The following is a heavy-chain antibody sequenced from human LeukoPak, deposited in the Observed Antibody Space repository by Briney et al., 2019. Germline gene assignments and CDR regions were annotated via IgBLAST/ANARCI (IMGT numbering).Heavy chain of an antibody. V-gene: IGHV3-11*01. J-gene: IGHJ4*02. CDR3: AREYSSSWYAGGY. Sequence: GGSLRLSCAASGFIFSDYYMSWVRQAPGKGLEWVAYISSSGSTTYYADSVKGRFTISRDNAKNSLNLQMNSLRAEDTAAYYCAREYSSSWYAGGYWGQGTLVTVSS. D-gene: IGHD6-13*01. CDR1: GFIFSDYY. CDR2: ISSSGSTT.